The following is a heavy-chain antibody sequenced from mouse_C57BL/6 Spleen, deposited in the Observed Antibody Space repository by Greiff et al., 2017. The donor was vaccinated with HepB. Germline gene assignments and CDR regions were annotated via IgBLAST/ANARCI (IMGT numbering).Heavy chain of an antibody. Sequence: QVQLQQPGAELVKPGASVKMSCKASGYTFTSYWITWVKQRPGQGLEWIGDIYPGSGSTNYNEKFKSKATLTVDTSSSTAYMQLSSLTSEDSAVYYCARYYSNWYYAMDYWVKEPQSPSPQ. CDR2: IYPGSGST. CDR3: ARYYSNWYYAMDY. V-gene: IGHV1-55*01. J-gene: IGHJ4*01. D-gene: IGHD2-5*01. CDR1: GYTFTSYW.